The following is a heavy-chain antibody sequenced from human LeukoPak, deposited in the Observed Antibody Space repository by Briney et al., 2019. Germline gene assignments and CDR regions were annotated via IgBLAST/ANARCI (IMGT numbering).Heavy chain of an antibody. J-gene: IGHJ4*02. CDR2: ISFDGSNK. D-gene: IGHD4-23*01. CDR1: GFTFSSYS. CDR3: ARGGNPRDGPDY. V-gene: IGHV3-30*03. Sequence: PGGSLRLSCAVSGFTFSSYSMNWVRQAPGKGLERVAVISFDGSNKYYADSVKGRFSISRDNSKNTLYLQMNSLGAEDTAVYYCARGGNPRDGPDYWGQGTLVTVSS.